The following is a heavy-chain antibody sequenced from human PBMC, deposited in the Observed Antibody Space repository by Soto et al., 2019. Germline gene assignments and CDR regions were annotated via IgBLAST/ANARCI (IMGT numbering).Heavy chain of an antibody. Sequence: ASLKVSCTATGYPFTSYAMHWVRQAPGQRLEWMGWINAGNGNTKYSQKFQGRVTITRDTSASTAYMELSSLRSEDTAVYYCARVEYQPLASYFDYWRQGSLLTV. J-gene: IGHJ4*02. V-gene: IGHV1-3*01. CDR1: GYPFTSYA. CDR2: INAGNGNT. CDR3: ARVEYQPLASYFDY. D-gene: IGHD2-2*01.